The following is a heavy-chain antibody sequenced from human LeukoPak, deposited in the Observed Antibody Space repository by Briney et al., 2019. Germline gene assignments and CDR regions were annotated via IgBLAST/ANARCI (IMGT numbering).Heavy chain of an antibody. Sequence: PSETLSLTCTVSGGSISSGDYYWSWIRRPPGKGLEWIGYIYYSGSTYYNPSLKSRVTISVDTSKNQFSLKLSSVTAADTAVYYCARNIVVVPAALWFDPWGQGTLVTVSS. CDR3: ARNIVVVPAALWFDP. D-gene: IGHD2-2*01. J-gene: IGHJ5*02. V-gene: IGHV4-30-4*08. CDR2: IYYSGST. CDR1: GGSISSGDYY.